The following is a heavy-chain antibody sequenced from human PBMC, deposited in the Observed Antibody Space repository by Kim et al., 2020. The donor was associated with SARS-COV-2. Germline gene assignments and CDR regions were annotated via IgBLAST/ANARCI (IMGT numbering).Heavy chain of an antibody. Sequence: GGSLRLSCAASGFTFSSYWMHWVRQAPGKGLVWVSRINSDGSSTSYADSVKGRFTISRDNAKNTLYLQMNSLRAEDTAVYYCARVSLSGWLANWGQGTLVTVSS. CDR3: ARVSLSGWLAN. D-gene: IGHD3-22*01. CDR1: GFTFSSYW. J-gene: IGHJ4*02. V-gene: IGHV3-74*01. CDR2: INSDGSST.